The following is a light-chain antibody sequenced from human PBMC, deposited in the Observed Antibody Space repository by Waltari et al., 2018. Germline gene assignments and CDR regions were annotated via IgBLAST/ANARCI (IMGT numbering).Light chain of an antibody. Sequence: DIVMTQSPASLAVSLGERATTTCKSSQSLLYSSMNKHYLAWYQKKPGQPPKLLIYWASSRESGVPARFSASGSGTDFTLTISSLQAEDVAVYYCQQYYSTPRTFGQGTKVEIK. V-gene: IGKV4-1*01. CDR3: QQYYSTPRT. CDR1: QSLLYSSMNKHY. CDR2: WAS. J-gene: IGKJ1*01.